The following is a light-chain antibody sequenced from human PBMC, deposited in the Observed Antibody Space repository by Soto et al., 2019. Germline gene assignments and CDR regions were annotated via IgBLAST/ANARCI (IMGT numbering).Light chain of an antibody. CDR2: GVS. J-gene: IGLJ3*02. Sequence: QSALTQPASVSASPGQSITISCTGGKNDIGSSDYVSWYQQHPGKAPKLIIYGVSNRPSGTSDRFSGSKSGNTASLTISVLQADDEADYYCSSSTSSNTLVFGGGTKVTVL. CDR3: SSSTSSNTLV. V-gene: IGLV2-14*01. CDR1: KNDIGSSDY.